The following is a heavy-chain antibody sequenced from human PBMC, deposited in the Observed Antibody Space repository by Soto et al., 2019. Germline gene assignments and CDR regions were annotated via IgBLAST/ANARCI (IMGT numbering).Heavy chain of an antibody. CDR3: AREYYYGMDV. Sequence: QVQLVESAGGLVRPGGSLRLSCAASGFTFSDYYMTWIRQAPGKGLEWVSYITGSSDYTNYADSVKGRFTISRDNVKNSLYLQMNSLRAEDTAVYYCAREYYYGMDVWGQGTTVTVSS. CDR2: ITGSSDYT. V-gene: IGHV3-11*05. CDR1: GFTFSDYY. J-gene: IGHJ6*02.